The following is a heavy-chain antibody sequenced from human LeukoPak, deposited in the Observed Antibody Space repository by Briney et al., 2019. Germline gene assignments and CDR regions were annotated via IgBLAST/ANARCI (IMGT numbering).Heavy chain of an antibody. D-gene: IGHD4/OR15-4a*01. J-gene: IGHJ5*02. CDR1: GGSFSGYY. CDR3: ARHWQGAPWFDP. CDR2: INHSGST. V-gene: IGHV4-34*01. Sequence: SETLSLTCAVYGGSFSGYYWSWIRQPPEKGLEWIGEINHSGSTYYNPSLKSRVTISVDTSKNQFSLKLSSVTAADTAVYYCARHWQGAPWFDPWGQGTLVTVSS.